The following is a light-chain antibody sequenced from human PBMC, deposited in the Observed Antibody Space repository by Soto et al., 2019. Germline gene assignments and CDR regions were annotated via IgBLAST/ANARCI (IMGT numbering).Light chain of an antibody. CDR3: SSYTARSTWV. V-gene: IGLV2-14*01. Sequence: QSALTQPASVSGSPGQSITISCTGTSTEVVGYNYVSWYQRHPGTSPKLMIYEVSNRPSGVSNRFSGSKSGNTASLIISGLQAEDEGDYYCSSYTARSTWVFGGGTKMTVL. CDR1: STEVVGYNY. CDR2: EVS. J-gene: IGLJ3*02.